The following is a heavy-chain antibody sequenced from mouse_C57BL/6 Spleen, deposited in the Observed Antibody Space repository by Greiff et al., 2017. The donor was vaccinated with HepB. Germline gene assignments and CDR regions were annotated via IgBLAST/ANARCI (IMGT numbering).Heavy chain of an antibody. CDR1: GYAFSSYW. CDR2: IYPGDGDT. V-gene: IGHV1-80*01. D-gene: IGHD1-1*01. J-gene: IGHJ4*01. CDR3: ARYTTVVATDAMDY. Sequence: VKVVESGAELVKPGASVKISCKASGYAFSSYWMNWVKQRPGKGLEWIGQIYPGDGDTNYNGKFKGKATLTADKSSSTAYMQLSSLTSEDSAVYFCARYTTVVATDAMDYWGQGTSVTVSS.